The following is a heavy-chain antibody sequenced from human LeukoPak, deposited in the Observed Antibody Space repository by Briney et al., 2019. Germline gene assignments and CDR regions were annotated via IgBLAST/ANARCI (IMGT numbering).Heavy chain of an antibody. D-gene: IGHD6-13*01. CDR3: AIDVSSSWWGPEPYFDY. CDR2: ISSGGSTI. CDR1: GFTFSDYY. Sequence: PGGSLRLSCAVSGFTFSDYYMSWIRQAPGKGLEWVSYISSGGSTISHADSVKGRFTISRDNAENSLYLQMNSLRAEDTAVYYCAIDVSSSWWGPEPYFDYWGQGTLVTVSS. V-gene: IGHV3-11*01. J-gene: IGHJ4*02.